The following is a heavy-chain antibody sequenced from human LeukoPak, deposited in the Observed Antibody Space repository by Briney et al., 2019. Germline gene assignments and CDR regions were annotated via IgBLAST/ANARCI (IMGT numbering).Heavy chain of an antibody. J-gene: IGHJ4*02. Sequence: ASETLSLTCTVSGYSISSGYYWGWIRQPPGKGLEWIGSIYHSGSTYYNPSLKSRVTISVDTSKNQFSLKLSSVTAADTAVYYCARVRTTVTTLAYFDYWGQGTLVTVSS. CDR2: IYHSGST. CDR1: GYSISSGYY. D-gene: IGHD4-17*01. V-gene: IGHV4-38-2*02. CDR3: ARVRTTVTTLAYFDY.